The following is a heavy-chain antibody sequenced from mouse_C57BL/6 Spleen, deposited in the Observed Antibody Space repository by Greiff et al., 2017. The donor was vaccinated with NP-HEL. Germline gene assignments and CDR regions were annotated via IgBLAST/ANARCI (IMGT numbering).Heavy chain of an antibody. J-gene: IGHJ3*01. CDR1: GFNIKDDY. CDR3: TRPYGGSSSFAY. V-gene: IGHV14-4*01. Sequence: VQLQQSGAELVRPGASVKLSCTASGFNIKDDYMHWVKQRPEQGLEWIGWIDPENGDTEYASKFQGKATITADTSSNTAYLQLSSLTSEDTAVYYCTRPYGGSSSFAYWGQGTLVTVSA. CDR2: IDPENGDT. D-gene: IGHD1-1*01.